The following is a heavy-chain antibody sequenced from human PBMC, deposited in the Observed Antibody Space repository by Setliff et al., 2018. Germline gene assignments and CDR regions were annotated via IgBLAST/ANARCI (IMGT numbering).Heavy chain of an antibody. D-gene: IGHD3-10*01. Sequence: ASVKVSCKASGYTFTSYYIHWVRQAPGQGLEWMGIINPSGGSTSYAQKFQGRVTMTRDTSTSTVSMELSNLRSEDTAVYYCAVDGSRTYYFDYWGRGTLVTVSS. J-gene: IGHJ4*02. CDR2: INPSGGST. CDR3: AVDGSRTYYFDY. CDR1: GYTFTSYY. V-gene: IGHV1-46*01.